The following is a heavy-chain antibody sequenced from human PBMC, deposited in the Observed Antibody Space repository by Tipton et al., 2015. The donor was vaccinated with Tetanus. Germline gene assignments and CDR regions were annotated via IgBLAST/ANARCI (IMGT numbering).Heavy chain of an antibody. CDR1: GFTFTRYA. Sequence: SLRLSCAASGFTFTRYAMHWVRQAPGKGLEWVAVITFDGGTKYYADSVKGRFTLSRDNSQNTLYLQMNSLKVEDTAVYYCAREDGGPTLDYFDSWGQGGLVIVSS. CDR2: ITFDGGTK. J-gene: IGHJ4*02. CDR3: AREDGGPTLDYFDS. D-gene: IGHD3-16*01. V-gene: IGHV3-30-3*01.